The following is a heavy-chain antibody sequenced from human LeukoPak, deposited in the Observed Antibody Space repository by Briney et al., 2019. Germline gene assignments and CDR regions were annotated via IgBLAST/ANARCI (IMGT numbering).Heavy chain of an antibody. CDR3: ASDLPFRGFTPPANLDY. D-gene: IGHD3-10*01. CDR1: GFTFSSYA. V-gene: IGHV3-23*01. Sequence: PGGSLRLSCAASGFTFSSYAMSWVRQAPGKGLEWVSAISGSGGSTYYADSVKGRFTISRDNSKNTLYLQMNSLRAEDTAVYYCASDLPFRGFTPPANLDYWGQGTLVTVSS. J-gene: IGHJ4*02. CDR2: ISGSGGST.